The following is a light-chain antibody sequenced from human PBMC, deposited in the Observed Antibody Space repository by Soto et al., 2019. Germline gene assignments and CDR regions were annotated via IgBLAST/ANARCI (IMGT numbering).Light chain of an antibody. CDR1: QSVSIY. CDR3: QQRSNWPPGYT. CDR2: DAS. J-gene: IGKJ2*01. V-gene: IGKV3-11*01. Sequence: EIVLTQSPATLSLSPGERATLSCRASQSVSIYLAWYQQKPGQAPRLLIYDASNRATGIPARFSCSGSGTDFTLTISSLEPEDFAVYYCQQRSNWPPGYTFGQGTKLEIK.